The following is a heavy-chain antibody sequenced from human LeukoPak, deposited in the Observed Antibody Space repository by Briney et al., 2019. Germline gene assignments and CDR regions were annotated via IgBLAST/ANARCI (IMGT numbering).Heavy chain of an antibody. D-gene: IGHD5-18*01. V-gene: IGHV3-48*02. CDR2: ISSSSSTI. J-gene: IGHJ4*02. CDR3: ARVSNTAMVPWYFDY. Sequence: GGSLRLSCAASGFTFSSYSMNWVRQAPGNGLEWVSYISSSSSTIYYADSVKGRFTISRDNAKNSLYLQMNSLRDEDTAVYYCARVSNTAMVPWYFDYWGQGTLVTVSS. CDR1: GFTFSSYS.